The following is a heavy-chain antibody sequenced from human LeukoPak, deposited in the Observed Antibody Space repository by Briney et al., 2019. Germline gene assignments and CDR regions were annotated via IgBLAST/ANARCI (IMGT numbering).Heavy chain of an antibody. Sequence: QTLSLTCAISGDSVSSNSVTWNWIRQSPSRGLEWLGRTYYRSTWYNDYAVSVRGRITVNPDTSKNQFSLHLNSVPPEDTAVYYCARRLTQYDCFDPWGQGILVTVSS. V-gene: IGHV6-1*01. CDR2: TYYRSTWYN. CDR3: ARRLTQYDCFDP. J-gene: IGHJ5*02. D-gene: IGHD2-2*01. CDR1: GDSVSSNSVT.